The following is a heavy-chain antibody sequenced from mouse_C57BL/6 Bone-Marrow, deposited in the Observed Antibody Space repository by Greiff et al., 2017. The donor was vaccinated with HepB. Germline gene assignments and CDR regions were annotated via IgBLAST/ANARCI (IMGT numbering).Heavy chain of an antibody. CDR3: AINRRGRYGSSYPLFAY. V-gene: IGHV1-59*01. J-gene: IGHJ3*01. CDR1: GSTFPSSW. D-gene: IGHD1-1*01. CDR2: IDPSASYT. Sequence: VQLQQPGAELVRPGTSVPLSCKASGSTFPSSWLPWVQQRPGQGLEWIGVIDPSASYTNYNQTFKGKATLTVDTSSSTAYMQLSSLTSEDSAVYFCAINRRGRYGSSYPLFAYCGQGTLVTVSA.